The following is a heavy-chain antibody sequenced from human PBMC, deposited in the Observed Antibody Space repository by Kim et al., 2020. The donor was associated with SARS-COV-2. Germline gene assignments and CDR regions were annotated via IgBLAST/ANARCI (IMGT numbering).Heavy chain of an antibody. D-gene: IGHD2-2*02. Sequence: GGSLRLSCAASGFTFSDYYMSWIRQAPGKGLEWVSYISSSDSYTNYADSVKGRFTISRDNAKNALYLQMNSLRAEDTAVYYCARGLSYCSSTSCYRGLGFWGQGTLVTLPA. CDR3: ARGLSYCSSTSCYRGLGF. CDR1: GFTFSDYY. CDR2: ISSSDSYT. V-gene: IGHV3-11*06. J-gene: IGHJ4*02.